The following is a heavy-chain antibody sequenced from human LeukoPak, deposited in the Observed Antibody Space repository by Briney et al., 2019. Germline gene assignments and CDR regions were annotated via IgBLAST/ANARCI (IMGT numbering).Heavy chain of an antibody. D-gene: IGHD3-3*01. CDR1: GFTFSSYS. CDR2: ISSSSSTI. CDR3: ARETDFWSGYYTGSNAFDI. J-gene: IGHJ3*02. V-gene: IGHV3-48*01. Sequence: TGGSLRLSCAASGFTFSSYSMNWVRQAPGKGLEWVSYISSSSSTIYYADSVKGRFTISRDNAKNSLYLQMNSLRAEDTAVHYCARETDFWSGYYTGSNAFDIWGQGTMVTDSS.